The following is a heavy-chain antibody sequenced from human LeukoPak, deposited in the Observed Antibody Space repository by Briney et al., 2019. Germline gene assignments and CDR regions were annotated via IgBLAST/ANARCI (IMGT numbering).Heavy chain of an antibody. Sequence: SVKVSCKASGGTFSSYAISWVRQAPGQGLEWMGGIIPIFGTANYAQKFQGRVTITADESTSTAYMELSSLRSEYTAVYYCARRRVDYDFWSVYFDWFDPWGQGTLVTVSS. CDR3: ARRRVDYDFWSVYFDWFDP. V-gene: IGHV1-69*13. CDR1: GGTFSSYA. J-gene: IGHJ5*02. D-gene: IGHD3-3*01. CDR2: IIPIFGTA.